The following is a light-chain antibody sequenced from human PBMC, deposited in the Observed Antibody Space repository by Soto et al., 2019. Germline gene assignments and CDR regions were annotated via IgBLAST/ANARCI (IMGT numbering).Light chain of an antibody. V-gene: IGKV1-27*01. J-gene: IGKJ1*01. CDR2: TAS. Sequence: DIQMTQSASSLSAPVGDRVTITCRASQGISNYLAWYQHKKGTVPKLLIYTASTLQSGVPSRFTGSGYGTDFNLTISSLQTEDVATYYCQKYNSAPWTIGQGTKVDIK. CDR1: QGISNY. CDR3: QKYNSAPWT.